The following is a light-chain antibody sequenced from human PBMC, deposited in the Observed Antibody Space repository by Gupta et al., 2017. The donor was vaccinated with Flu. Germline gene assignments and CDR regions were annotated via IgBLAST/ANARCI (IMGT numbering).Light chain of an antibody. CDR2: LAS. J-gene: IGKJ2*01. CDR3: MQSLQPPPT. Sequence: VTPGWPASISCRARQSLLHASGYNCLDWYVQKPGQSPQLLISLASRRAAGVPDRFSGSGSGTDFTLKISTVETEDVGTYYCMQSLQPPPTFGQGTKLEIK. CDR1: QSLLHASGYNC. V-gene: IGKV2-28*01.